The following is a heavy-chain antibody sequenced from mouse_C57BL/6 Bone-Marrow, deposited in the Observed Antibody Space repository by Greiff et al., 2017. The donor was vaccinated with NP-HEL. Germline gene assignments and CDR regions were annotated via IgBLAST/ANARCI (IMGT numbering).Heavy chain of an antibody. D-gene: IGHD2-1*01. J-gene: IGHJ2*01. CDR3: AGVFGYGNFDY. CDR2: IDPSSGGT. V-gene: IGHV1-72*01. CDR1: GYTFTSYW. Sequence: QVQLQQPGAELVKPGASVKLSCKASGYTFTSYWMPWVKQRPGRGLEWIGRIDPSSGGTKYTENFKSKATLTVDKPSSTAYMQLSSLTSADTAVYYCAGVFGYGNFDYWGKGTTLTVSS.